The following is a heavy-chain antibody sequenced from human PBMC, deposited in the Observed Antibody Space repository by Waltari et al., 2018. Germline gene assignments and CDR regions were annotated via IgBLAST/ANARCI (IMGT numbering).Heavy chain of an antibody. CDR2: TTDSNAYL. CDR3: VKDGDFFVPGYDAFDV. D-gene: IGHD4-17*01. J-gene: IGHJ3*01. Sequence: EVLLVESGGGLVKPGGSLRLSCAASGFTITTFGMSWVRQAPGKGIEWVPSTTDSNAYLYYADSVRGRFTVSMDNAKNSLHLQMNNLRAEDTATYYCVKDGDFFVPGYDAFDVWGQGTMVTVSS. V-gene: IGHV3-21*02. CDR1: GFTITTFG.